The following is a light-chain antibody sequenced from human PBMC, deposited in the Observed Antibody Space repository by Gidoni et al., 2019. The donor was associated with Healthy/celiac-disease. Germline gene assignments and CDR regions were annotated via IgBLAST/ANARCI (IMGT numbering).Light chain of an antibody. CDR3: QQYGSSTLRT. CDR2: GAS. V-gene: IGKV3-20*01. J-gene: IGKJ4*01. Sequence: EIVLPQSPGTLSLSPGERATLSCRARQSVSSSYLAWYQQKPGQAPRLLIYGASSRATGIPDRISGSGSGTDFTLTISRLEPEDFAVYYCQQYGSSTLRTFGGGTKVEIK. CDR1: QSVSSSY.